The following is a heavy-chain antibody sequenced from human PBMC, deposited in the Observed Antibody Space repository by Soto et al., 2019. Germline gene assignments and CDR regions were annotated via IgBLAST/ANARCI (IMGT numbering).Heavy chain of an antibody. J-gene: IGHJ5*01. CDR3: AKARCRTSNSYVPDS. D-gene: IGHD3-16*01. Sequence: GGSLRLSCAASGFTFGSYTMSWVRQAPGKGLEWISSISASGGGPSYADSVQGRFIISRDNSMNTVYLQMSSLRAEDIAMYHCAKARCRTSNSYVPDSWGQGTLVTVPS. CDR2: ISASGGGP. V-gene: IGHV3-23*01. CDR1: GFTFGSYT.